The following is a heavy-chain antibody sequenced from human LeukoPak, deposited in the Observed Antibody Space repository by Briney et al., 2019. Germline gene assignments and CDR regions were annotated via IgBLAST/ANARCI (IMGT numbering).Heavy chain of an antibody. CDR2: IKQDGSEK. CDR3: AKDQVYSDSSGNHYYFYYGLDV. Sequence: PGGSLRLSCAASGFTFSSYWMSWVRQAPGKGLEWVANIKQDGSEKYYVASVEGRITITRDNGKNSLYLQMNSLRAEDTAVYYCAKDQVYSDSSGNHYYFYYGLDVWGQGTTVTVSS. D-gene: IGHD3-22*01. V-gene: IGHV3-7*01. CDR1: GFTFSSYW. J-gene: IGHJ6*02.